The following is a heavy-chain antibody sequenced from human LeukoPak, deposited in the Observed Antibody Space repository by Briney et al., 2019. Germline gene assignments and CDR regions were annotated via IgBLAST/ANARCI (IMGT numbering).Heavy chain of an antibody. D-gene: IGHD2-15*01. Sequence: GGSLRLSRGASGFSFSTFAMHWVRQTPDKGLEWVAVISSDGSKEIYADSVKGRFTISRDNSKNTLYLRMNNLTPEDTAVYYCAKGLHTSSWYGNWFDPWAREPWSPSPQ. J-gene: IGHJ5*02. CDR3: AKGLHTSSWYGNWFDP. CDR1: GFSFSTFA. V-gene: IGHV3-30*18. CDR2: ISSDGSKE.